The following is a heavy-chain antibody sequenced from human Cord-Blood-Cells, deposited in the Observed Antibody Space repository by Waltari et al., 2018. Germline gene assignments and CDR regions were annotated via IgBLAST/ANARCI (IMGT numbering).Heavy chain of an antibody. CDR2: ISSSSSYI. CDR1: GFPFSRYS. CDR3: ARYSSSWYAFDI. D-gene: IGHD6-13*01. V-gene: IGHV3-21*01. J-gene: IGHJ3*02. Sequence: EVQLVESGGGLVKPGGSLGLSCAASGFPFSRYSMHWVRQAPGKGLEWVSSISSSSSYIYYADSVKGRFTISRDNAKNSLYLQMNSLRAEDTAVYYCARYSSSWYAFDIWGQGTMVTVSS.